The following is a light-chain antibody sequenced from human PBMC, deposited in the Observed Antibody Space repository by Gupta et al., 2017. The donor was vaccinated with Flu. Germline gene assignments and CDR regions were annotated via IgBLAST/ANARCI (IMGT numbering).Light chain of an antibody. CDR2: LGS. V-gene: IGKV2-28*01. CDR3: MQALQTPTT. CDR1: QSLLHSNGYNY. J-gene: IGKJ5*01. Sequence: VSPGEPASISCRSSQSLLHSNGYNYLDWFLQKPGQSPQLLIYLGSSRASGVPDRFSGSGSGTDFTLKISRVEAEDVGVYYCMQALQTPTTFGQGTRPEIK.